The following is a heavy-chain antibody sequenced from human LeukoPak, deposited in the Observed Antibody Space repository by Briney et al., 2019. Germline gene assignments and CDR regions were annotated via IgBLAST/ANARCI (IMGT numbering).Heavy chain of an antibody. J-gene: IGHJ5*02. CDR3: ARVRSSYYGSGSSYNWFEP. V-gene: IGHV4-59*01. D-gene: IGHD3-10*01. CDR2: IYYSGST. CDR1: GGSISSYY. Sequence: SETLSLTCTVSGGSISSYYWSWIRQPPGKGLEWIGYIYYSGSTNYNPSLKSRVTISVDTSKNQFSLKLSSVTAADTAVYYCARVRSSYYGSGSSYNWFEPWGQGTLVTVSS.